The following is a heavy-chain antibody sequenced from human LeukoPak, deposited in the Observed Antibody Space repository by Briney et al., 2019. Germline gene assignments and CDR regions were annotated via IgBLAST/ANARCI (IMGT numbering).Heavy chain of an antibody. CDR2: IIPIFGTA. D-gene: IGHD6-13*01. CDR3: AASGWQQLVMVYFDY. CDR1: GGTFSSYA. Sequence: ASVKVSCKSSGGTFSSYAIGWVRQAPGQGLEWMGGIIPIFGTANYAQKFQGRVTITADESTSTAYMELRSLRSEDTAVYYCAASGWQQLVMVYFDYWGQGTLVTVSS. V-gene: IGHV1-69*13. J-gene: IGHJ4*02.